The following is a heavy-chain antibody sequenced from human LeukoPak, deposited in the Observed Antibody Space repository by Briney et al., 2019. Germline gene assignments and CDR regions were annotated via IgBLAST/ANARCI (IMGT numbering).Heavy chain of an antibody. CDR2: IYYSGST. D-gene: IGHD3-3*02. CDR3: ARHPSRRVLAARRPAWYFDL. J-gene: IGHJ2*01. V-gene: IGHV4-39*01. CDR1: GDSISSSSYY. Sequence: PSETLSPTCTVSGDSISSSSYYWGWIRQPPGKGLEWIGSIYYSGSTYYNLSLKSRVIISVDTSKNQFSLKLSSVTAADTAVYYCARHPSRRVLAARRPAWYFDLWGRGTLVTVSS.